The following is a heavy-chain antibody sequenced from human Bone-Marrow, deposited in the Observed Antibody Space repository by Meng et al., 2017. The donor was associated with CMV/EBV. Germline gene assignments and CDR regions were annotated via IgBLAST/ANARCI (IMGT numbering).Heavy chain of an antibody. CDR1: GFVFSDYY. Sequence: GESLKISCTASGFVFSDYYMSWIRQAPGKGLEWIGRITSRGTTMYYADSVKGRFNITRDNMENSLYLQMNGLRGEDTAVYYCAKDEAVPAGGFYAFDIWGQGTMVTVSS. D-gene: IGHD2-2*01. V-gene: IGHV3-11*01. CDR3: AKDEAVPAGGFYAFDI. CDR2: ITSRGTTM. J-gene: IGHJ3*02.